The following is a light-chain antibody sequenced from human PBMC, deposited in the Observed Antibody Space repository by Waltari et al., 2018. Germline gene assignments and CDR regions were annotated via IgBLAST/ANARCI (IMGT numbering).Light chain of an antibody. CDR1: RDINNN. Sequence: DIQMTQSPSSLSASVGDRVTITCQASRDINNNLNWYQQKPGKAPKLLLYDASTLETGVPSRFSGSGSGTDFVFTISRLQPEDIATYYCQHYDGVPPWTFGQGTRVDFK. CDR2: DAS. J-gene: IGKJ1*01. V-gene: IGKV1-33*01. CDR3: QHYDGVPPWT.